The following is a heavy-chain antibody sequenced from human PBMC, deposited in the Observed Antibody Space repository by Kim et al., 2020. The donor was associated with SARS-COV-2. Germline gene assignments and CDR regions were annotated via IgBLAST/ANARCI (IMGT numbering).Heavy chain of an antibody. D-gene: IGHD6-19*01. CDR1: GYTLTELS. J-gene: IGHJ4*02. CDR3: ATQPEASQWPYPTDY. Sequence: ASVKVSCKVSGYTLTELSMHWVRQAPGKGLEWMGGFDPEDGETIYAQKFQGRVTMTEDTSTDTAYMELSSLRSEDTAVYYCATQPEASQWPYPTDYWGQGTLVTVSS. CDR2: FDPEDGET. V-gene: IGHV1-24*01.